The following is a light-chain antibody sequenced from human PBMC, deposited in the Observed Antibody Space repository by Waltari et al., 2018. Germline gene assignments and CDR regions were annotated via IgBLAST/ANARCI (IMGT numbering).Light chain of an antibody. Sequence: DVVMTQSPLSLPVTPGEPASISCRSSESLLHSNGNTYLAWYLQKPGQSPHLLIYVGFSRASGVPDRFSGSGSGTDFTLKISRVEAEDVGIYYCMQAIRTPRTFAQGTKVEIK. CDR2: VGF. CDR1: ESLLHSNGNTY. V-gene: IGKV2-28*01. J-gene: IGKJ1*01. CDR3: MQAIRTPRT.